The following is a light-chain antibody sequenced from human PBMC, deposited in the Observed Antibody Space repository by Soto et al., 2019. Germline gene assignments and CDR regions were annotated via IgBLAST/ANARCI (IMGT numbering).Light chain of an antibody. J-gene: IGKJ4*01. CDR1: HRVSSY. V-gene: IGKV3D-15*01. Sequence: EIVMTQSPATLSVSPGERATLSCRASHRVSSYLAWYQRKPGQAPRLLIFATSTRATGVPTRISGSGSGTEFTLTISSLQSEDFAVYYCQQYNSWPLTFGGGTKVDI. CDR3: QQYNSWPLT. CDR2: ATS.